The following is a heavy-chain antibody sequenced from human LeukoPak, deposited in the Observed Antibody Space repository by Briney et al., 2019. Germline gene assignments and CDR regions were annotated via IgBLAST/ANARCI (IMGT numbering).Heavy chain of an antibody. V-gene: IGHV3-23*01. D-gene: IGHD1-1*01. Sequence: GGSLRLSCAASGFTFSSYAMSWVRQAPGKGLEWVSAISGSGSSTYYADSVKGRFTISRDNSKNTLYLQMNSLRAEDTAVYYCARDSGRTTIYFGYWGQGTLVTVSS. CDR2: ISGSGSST. CDR1: GFTFSSYA. J-gene: IGHJ4*02. CDR3: ARDSGRTTIYFGY.